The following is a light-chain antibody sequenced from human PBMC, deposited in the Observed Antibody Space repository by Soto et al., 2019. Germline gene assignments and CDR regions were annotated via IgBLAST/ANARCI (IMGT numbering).Light chain of an antibody. CDR3: MQALQNLFT. J-gene: IGKJ3*01. CDR1: QSLLHSNGYNY. V-gene: IGKV2-28*01. CDR2: FGS. Sequence: DIVMTQSPLSLPVTPGEPASISCRSSQSLLHSNGYNYLDWYLQKPGQSPQLLIYFGSNRASGVPDRFSDSGSGTDFTLKISGLEGEEVGVYYCMQALQNLFTVGPGTKVDIK.